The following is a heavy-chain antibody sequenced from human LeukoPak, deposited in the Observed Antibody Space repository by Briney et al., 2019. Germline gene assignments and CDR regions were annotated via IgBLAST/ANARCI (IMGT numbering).Heavy chain of an antibody. D-gene: IGHD2-15*01. J-gene: IGHJ6*02. CDR3: ARDWWDYYGMDV. CDR1: GFTFSSYG. V-gene: IGHV3-33*01. Sequence: GGSPRLSCAASGFTFSSYGMHRVRQAPGKGLEWVAVIWYDGSNKYYADSVKGRFTISRDNSKNTLYLQMNSLRAEDTAVYYCARDWWDYYGMDVWGQGTTVTVSS. CDR2: IWYDGSNK.